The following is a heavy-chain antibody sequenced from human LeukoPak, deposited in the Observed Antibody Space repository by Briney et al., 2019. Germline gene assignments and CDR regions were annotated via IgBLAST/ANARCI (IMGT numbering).Heavy chain of an antibody. D-gene: IGHD2-2*01. CDR3: AKDRSCTGSSCNVGS. V-gene: IGHV3-23*01. CDR2: ISGSGGST. Sequence: SGGSLRLSCAASGFTFSSFAMSWVRQAPGKGLEWVSAISGSGGSTYYADSGKGRFTISRDNSKNTLFLQMNSLRAEDTAVYYCAKDRSCTGSSCNVGSWGQGTMVTVSS. CDR1: GFTFSSFA. J-gene: IGHJ3*01.